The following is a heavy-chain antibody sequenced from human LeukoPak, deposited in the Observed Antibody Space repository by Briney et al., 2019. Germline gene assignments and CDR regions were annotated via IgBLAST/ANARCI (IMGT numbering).Heavy chain of an antibody. V-gene: IGHV4-39*07. D-gene: IGHD2-2*01. CDR2: IYYSGST. Sequence: PSETLSLTCTVSGGSISSSSYYWGWIRQPPGKGLEWIGSIYYSGSTYYNPSLKSRVTISVDTSKNQFSLKLSSVTAADTAVYYCARDGARVQGYHKQNAFDIWGQGTMVTVSS. CDR1: GGSISSSSYY. CDR3: ARDGARVQGYHKQNAFDI. J-gene: IGHJ3*02.